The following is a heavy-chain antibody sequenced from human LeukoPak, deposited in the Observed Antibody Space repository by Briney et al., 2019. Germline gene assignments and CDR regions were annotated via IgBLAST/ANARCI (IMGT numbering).Heavy chain of an antibody. J-gene: IGHJ4*02. CDR3: ARDMGREWRQATVRGHFDH. CDR2: ISAYNGNT. V-gene: IGHV1-18*01. D-gene: IGHD1-26*01. Sequence: ASVKVSCKASGYTFTSYGISWVRQAPGQGLEWMGWISAYNGNTNYAQKLQGRVTMTTDTSTSTAYMELRSLRSDDTAVYYCARDMGREWRQATVRGHFDHWGQGTVVTVSS. CDR1: GYTFTSYG.